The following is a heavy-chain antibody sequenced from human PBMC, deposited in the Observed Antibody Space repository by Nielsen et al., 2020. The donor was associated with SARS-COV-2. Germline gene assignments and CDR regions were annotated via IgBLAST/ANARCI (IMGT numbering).Heavy chain of an antibody. Sequence: GGSLRLSCAASGFTVSSNYMSWVRQAPGKGLEWVSVIYSGGSTYYADSVKGRFTISRDNSKNTLYLQMNSLRAEDTAVYYCAKPKDYGGTNAFDIWGQGTMVTVSS. V-gene: IGHV3-66*01. CDR1: GFTVSSNY. CDR3: AKPKDYGGTNAFDI. J-gene: IGHJ3*02. CDR2: IYSGGST. D-gene: IGHD4-23*01.